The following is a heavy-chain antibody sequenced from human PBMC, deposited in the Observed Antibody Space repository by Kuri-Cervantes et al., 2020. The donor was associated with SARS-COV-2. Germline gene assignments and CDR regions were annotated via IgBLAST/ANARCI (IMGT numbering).Heavy chain of an antibody. J-gene: IGHJ4*02. V-gene: IGHV3-30*02. Sequence: GGSLRLSFAASGFTFSSYGMHWVRQAPGKGLEWVAFIRYAGSNKYYADSVKGRFTIARDNSKNPLYLQMNSLRAEDTAVYYCAKDYDYVWGSYRLLPDYWGQGTLGTVSS. CDR1: GFTFSSYG. CDR2: IRYAGSNK. CDR3: AKDYDYVWGSYRLLPDY. D-gene: IGHD3-16*02.